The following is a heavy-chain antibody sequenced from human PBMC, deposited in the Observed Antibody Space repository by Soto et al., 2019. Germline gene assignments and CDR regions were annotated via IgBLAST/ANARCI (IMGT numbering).Heavy chain of an antibody. CDR3: AREGGYFDSSGSGVYHYYGVDV. D-gene: IGHD3-22*01. CDR2: IYYTGST. Sequence: SETLSLTCTVSGGPISPYYWSWIRQPAGKGLEWIGRIYYTGSTNYNPPLKSRVSMSLDTARNQISLRVKSVTAADTAVYYCAREGGYFDSSGSGVYHYYGVDVWGRGTTVTVSS. CDR1: GGPISPYY. V-gene: IGHV4-4*07. J-gene: IGHJ6*02.